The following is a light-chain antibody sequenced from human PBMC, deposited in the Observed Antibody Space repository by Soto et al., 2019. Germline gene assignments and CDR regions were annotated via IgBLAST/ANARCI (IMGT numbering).Light chain of an antibody. CDR2: YNN. J-gene: IGLJ2*01. CDR1: SSNIGSNT. Sequence: QSVLTQPPSASGTPGQTVTISCSGSSSNIGSNTVNWYQQLPGTAPKLLIYYNNQRPSGVPDRFSGSKSGTSASLAISGLQSEDEADYYCATWDDSLNGSFGGGTKVTVL. CDR3: ATWDDSLNGS. V-gene: IGLV1-44*01.